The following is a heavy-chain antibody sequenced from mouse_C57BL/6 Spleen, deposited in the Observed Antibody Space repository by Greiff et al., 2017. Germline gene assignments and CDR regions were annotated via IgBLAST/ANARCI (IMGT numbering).Heavy chain of an antibody. CDR3: ARKFRAY. Sequence: EVQLVESGGGLVKPGGSLKISCAASGFTFSDYGMHWVRQAPEKGLEWVAYISSGSSTIYYADTVKGRFTISRYNAKNTLFLQRTRLRSEDTAMYYCARKFRAYWGQGTLVTVSA. V-gene: IGHV5-17*01. CDR2: ISSGSSTI. J-gene: IGHJ3*01. CDR1: GFTFSDYG.